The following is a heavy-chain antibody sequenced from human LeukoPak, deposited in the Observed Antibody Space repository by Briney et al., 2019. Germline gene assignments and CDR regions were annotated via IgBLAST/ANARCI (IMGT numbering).Heavy chain of an antibody. D-gene: IGHD1-26*01. CDR2: IETNTGNP. V-gene: IGHV7-4-1*02. J-gene: IGHJ1*01. CDR3: ARDYTLTIGTTTYFQH. Sequence: ASVKVSCKTSGYIFIIYALIWVRQAPGQGLELMGWIETNTGNPTYAQGFTGRFVFSLDTSVSTAYLQISSLKAEDTAVYYCARDYTLTIGTTTYFQHWGQGTLVTVSS. CDR1: GYIFIIYA.